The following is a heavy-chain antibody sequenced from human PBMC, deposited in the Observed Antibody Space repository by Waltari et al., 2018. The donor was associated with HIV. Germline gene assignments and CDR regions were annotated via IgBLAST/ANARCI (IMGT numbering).Heavy chain of an antibody. Sequence: QVQLQESGPGLVKPSQTLSLTCTVSGGSISSGIYYWGWTRQAAGQGLEWIGRIYTSGNTEYRPALKSRVTIAMDTSKNQCSRRLSSVTAADTAVYYCARELSDYGATAWFDYWGRGTLVTGSS. V-gene: IGHV4-61*02. J-gene: IGHJ4*02. CDR3: ARELSDYGATAWFDY. D-gene: IGHD3-16*01. CDR2: IYTSGNT. CDR1: GGSISSGIYY.